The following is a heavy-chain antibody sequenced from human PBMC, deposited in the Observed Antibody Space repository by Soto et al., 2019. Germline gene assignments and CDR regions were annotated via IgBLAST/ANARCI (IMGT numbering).Heavy chain of an antibody. CDR3: AKGTITIFGVAPSAYYYYCGMDV. J-gene: IGHJ6*04. V-gene: IGHV3-23*01. Sequence: GGSLRLSCAASGFTFSSHGMHWVRQAPGKGLEWVSAISGSGGSTYYADSVKGRFTISRDNSKNTLYLQMNSLRAEDTAVYYCAKGTITIFGVAPSAYYYYCGMDVWGKGTTVTVSS. CDR2: ISGSGGST. CDR1: GFTFSSHG. D-gene: IGHD3-3*01.